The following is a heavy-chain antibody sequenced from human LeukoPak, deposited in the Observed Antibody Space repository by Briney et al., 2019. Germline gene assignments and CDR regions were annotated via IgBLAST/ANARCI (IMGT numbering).Heavy chain of an antibody. Sequence: GASVNVSCKASGYNFTDYYIHWIRQAPGQGLEWMGWINPETGDTNYAQKFQGRVTMTRDTSISTAYMELSRLRSDDTAVYYCARDLADGYNTFDYWGQGTLVTVSS. D-gene: IGHD5-24*01. CDR3: ARDLADGYNTFDY. J-gene: IGHJ4*02. CDR2: INPETGDT. CDR1: GYNFTDYY. V-gene: IGHV1-2*02.